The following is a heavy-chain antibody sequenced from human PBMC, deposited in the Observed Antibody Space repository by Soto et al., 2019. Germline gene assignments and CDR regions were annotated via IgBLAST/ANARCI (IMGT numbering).Heavy chain of an antibody. CDR2: INPSSGNT. Sequence: QVQLVQSGAEVKKPGASVKVSCKASGYSCTRHDINGVRQAPGQGVEWMGWINPSSGNTGYAQRFLGRLTTTTATSTSTAYMELSGLKSEDTAIYYCAREGILFSGVIVLYGMDVWGQGTAVPV. J-gene: IGHJ6*02. CDR1: GYSCTRHD. CDR3: AREGILFSGVIVLYGMDV. D-gene: IGHD2-21*01. V-gene: IGHV1-8*01.